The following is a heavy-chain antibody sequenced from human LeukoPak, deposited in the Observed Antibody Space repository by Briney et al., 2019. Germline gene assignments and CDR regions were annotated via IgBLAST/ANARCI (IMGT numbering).Heavy chain of an antibody. Sequence: SETLSLTCTVSGGSISSYYWSWIRQPAGKGLEWIGRIYTSGSTNYNPSLKSRVTMSVDTSKNQFSLKLSSVTAADTAVYYCARSGPWSGYHIIHYYYYYMDVWGKGTTVTVSS. D-gene: IGHD3-3*01. CDR3: ARSGPWSGYHIIHYYYYYMDV. CDR1: GGSISSYY. V-gene: IGHV4-4*07. CDR2: IYTSGST. J-gene: IGHJ6*03.